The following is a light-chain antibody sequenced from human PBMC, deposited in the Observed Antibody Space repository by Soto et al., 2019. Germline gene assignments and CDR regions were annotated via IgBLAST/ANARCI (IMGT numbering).Light chain of an antibody. V-gene: IGKV1-5*03. Sequence: DIQMAQSPSTLSASLGDRVTITFRASQGISTWLAWYQQKPGKAPKLLIYKTSTLESGVPSRFSGSGSGTEFTLTIFSLKPDDFATYYCQQYDTYWTFGQGTKVDIK. CDR2: KTS. CDR1: QGISTW. CDR3: QQYDTYWT. J-gene: IGKJ1*01.